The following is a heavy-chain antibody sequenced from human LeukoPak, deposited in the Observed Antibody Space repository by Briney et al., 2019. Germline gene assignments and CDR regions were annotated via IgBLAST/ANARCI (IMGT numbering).Heavy chain of an antibody. J-gene: IGHJ5*02. CDR3: ARFHTGSYRGFDP. D-gene: IGHD1-26*01. Sequence: PGGSLRLSCAAYGFTLSNYEMNWVRQAPGKGLEWISDISSSGDNTDYADAVKGRFTISRDNAKNSLYLQMNSLRVEDTAVYYCARFHTGSYRGFDPWGQGTLATVSS. CDR1: GFTLSNYE. V-gene: IGHV3-48*03. CDR2: ISSSGDNT.